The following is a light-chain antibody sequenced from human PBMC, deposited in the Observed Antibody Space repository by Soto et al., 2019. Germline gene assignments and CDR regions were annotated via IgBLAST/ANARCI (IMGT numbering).Light chain of an antibody. CDR1: SSDIGGYNY. Sequence: QSALTQPRSVSGSPGQSVTISCAGTSSDIGGYNYVSWYQQHPGKAPKLMIFEVTKRPSGVPDRFSGSKSANTASLTVSGLQAEDEADYYCTSYGGANTLVFGGGTKLT. V-gene: IGLV2-11*01. CDR3: TSYGGANTLV. CDR2: EVT. J-gene: IGLJ2*01.